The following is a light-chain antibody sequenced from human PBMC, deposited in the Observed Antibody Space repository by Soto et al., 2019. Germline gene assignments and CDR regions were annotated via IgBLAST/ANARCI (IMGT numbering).Light chain of an antibody. CDR1: SSDVGSYNL. V-gene: IGLV2-23*02. Sequence: QSALTQPASVSGSPGQSITISCTGTSSDVGSYNLVSWYQQHPGKAPKLIISEVNKRPSGISDRFSASKSGSTASLTISGLQAEDEADYYCSSYAGSSTHTVFGGGTQVTVL. CDR3: SSYAGSSTHTV. J-gene: IGLJ7*01. CDR2: EVN.